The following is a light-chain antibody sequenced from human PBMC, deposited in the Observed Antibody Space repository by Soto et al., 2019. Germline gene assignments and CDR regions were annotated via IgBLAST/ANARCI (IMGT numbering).Light chain of an antibody. J-gene: IGKJ1*01. CDR2: AAS. CDR1: QSISSY. V-gene: IGKV1-39*01. Sequence: DIQMAQSPSSLCASVGDRVTMACRSSQSISSYLNWYQHKPGKAPKLLIYAASSLQSGVPSRFSGSRSGTDFTLTISTLQPEDFATYYCHQTFSTRSWTFGQGTKVDIK. CDR3: HQTFSTRSWT.